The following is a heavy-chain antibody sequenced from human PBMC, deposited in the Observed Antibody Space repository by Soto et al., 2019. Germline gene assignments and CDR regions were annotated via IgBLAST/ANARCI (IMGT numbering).Heavy chain of an antibody. CDR3: AREASVLIPAAQPSRFDS. CDR2: ISPYSGNT. V-gene: IGHV1-18*01. Sequence: ASVKVSCKGFGYSFMKYGINWVRQAPGQGLEWVGWISPYSGNTHSAQKFHGRLTLTTDTAASTAYMELRILRSADTALYYCAREASVLIPAAQPSRFDSWGQGTLVTVSS. CDR1: GYSFMKYG. J-gene: IGHJ4*02. D-gene: IGHD2-2*01.